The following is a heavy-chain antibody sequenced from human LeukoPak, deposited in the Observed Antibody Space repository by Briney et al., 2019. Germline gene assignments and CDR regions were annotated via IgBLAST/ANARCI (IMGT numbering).Heavy chain of an antibody. D-gene: IGHD4-17*01. J-gene: IGHJ5*02. Sequence: GGSLRLSCAASGFTVSSYEMNWVRQAPGKGLEWVSYISSSGSTIYYADSVKGRFTISRDNAKNSLYLQMNSLRAEDTAVYYCARDDYGDWFDPWGQGTLVTVSS. CDR2: ISSSGSTI. V-gene: IGHV3-48*03. CDR1: GFTVSSYE. CDR3: ARDDYGDWFDP.